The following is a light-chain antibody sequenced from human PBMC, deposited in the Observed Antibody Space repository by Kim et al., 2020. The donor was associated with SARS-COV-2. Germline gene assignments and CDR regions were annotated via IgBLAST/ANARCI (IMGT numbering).Light chain of an antibody. CDR1: KLGDKY. V-gene: IGLV3-1*01. Sequence: SYELTQPPSVSVSPGQTASITCSGDKLGDKYACWYQQKPGQSPVLVIYQASKRPSGIPERFSGSNSGNTATLTISGTQAMDEADYYCQAWDSSHVVFGGGTQLTVL. CDR2: QAS. J-gene: IGLJ2*01. CDR3: QAWDSSHVV.